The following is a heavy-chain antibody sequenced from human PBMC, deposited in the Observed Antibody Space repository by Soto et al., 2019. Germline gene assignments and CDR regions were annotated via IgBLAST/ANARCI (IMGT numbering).Heavy chain of an antibody. CDR3: ARGKAYYDFWSGPPSTPYFDY. CDR1: GFTFSSYS. J-gene: IGHJ4*02. Sequence: EVQLVESGGGLVKPGGSLRLSCAASGFTFSSYSMNWVRQAPGKGREWVSSISSSSSYIYYADSVKGRFTISRDNAENSLYLQMNSLRAEDTAVYYCARGKAYYDFWSGPPSTPYFDYWGQGTLVTVSS. D-gene: IGHD3-3*01. V-gene: IGHV3-21*01. CDR2: ISSSSSYI.